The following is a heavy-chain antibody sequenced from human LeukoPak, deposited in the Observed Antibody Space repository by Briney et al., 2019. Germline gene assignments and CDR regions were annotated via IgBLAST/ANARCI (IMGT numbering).Heavy chain of an antibody. CDR2: IYYSGST. CDR1: GGSISSYY. CDR3: ALLTFSNWFDP. J-gene: IGHJ5*02. D-gene: IGHD4/OR15-4a*01. V-gene: IGHV4-59*01. Sequence: SETLSLTCTVSGGSISSYYWSWIRQPPGKGLEYIGYIYYSGSTNYNPPLKSRVTISVDTSKNLFSLKLSSVTAADTAVYYCALLTFSNWFDPWGQGTLVTVSS.